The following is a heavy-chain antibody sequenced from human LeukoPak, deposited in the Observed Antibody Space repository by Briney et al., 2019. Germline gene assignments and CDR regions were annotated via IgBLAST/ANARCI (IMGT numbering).Heavy chain of an antibody. Sequence: PSETLSLTCTVSGGSISSYYWSWIRQPPGKGREWIRYIYYSGSTNYNPSLKSRVTISVDTSKNQFSLKLSSVTAADTAVYYCARTNYYDSSGEYNWGQGTLVTVSS. V-gene: IGHV4-59*12. CDR2: IYYSGST. CDR3: ARTNYYDSSGEYN. D-gene: IGHD3-22*01. CDR1: GGSISSYY. J-gene: IGHJ4*02.